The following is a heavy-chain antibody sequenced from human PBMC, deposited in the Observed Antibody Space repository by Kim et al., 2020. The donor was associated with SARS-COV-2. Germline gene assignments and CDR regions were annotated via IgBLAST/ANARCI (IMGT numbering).Heavy chain of an antibody. CDR3: ARDGAGTGGI. CDR2: INNDGSGT. Sequence: GGSLRLSCATSGFTFTSYRIHWVRQARGKGLVWVADINNDGSGTRYADAVKGRFTISRNNDNNTVYLQMNSLGAEDTALYYCARDGAGTGGIWGQGTMVTVSS. V-gene: IGHV3-74*01. D-gene: IGHD2-8*02. J-gene: IGHJ3*02. CDR1: GFTFTSYR.